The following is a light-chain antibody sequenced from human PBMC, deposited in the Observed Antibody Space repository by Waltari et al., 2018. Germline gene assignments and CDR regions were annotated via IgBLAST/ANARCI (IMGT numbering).Light chain of an antibody. J-gene: IGKJ4*01. CDR1: QPISSN. Sequence: EIVMTQSPATLSVSPGERATLSCRASQPISSNLAWYQHKHGQAPRLLIAGATTRASGIPARFSGSGSGTQFTLTINSLQSEDFAVYYCQQYNIRLTFGGGTKVDIK. V-gene: IGKV3-15*01. CDR3: QQYNIRLT. CDR2: GAT.